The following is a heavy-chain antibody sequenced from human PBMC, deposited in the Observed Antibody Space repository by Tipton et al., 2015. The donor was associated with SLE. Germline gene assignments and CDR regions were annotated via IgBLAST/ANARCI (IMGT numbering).Heavy chain of an antibody. Sequence: TLSLTCTVSGYSISSGYYWSWIRQPPGKGLEWIGEINHSGSTNYNPSLKSRVTISVDTSKNQFSLKLSSVTAADTAVYYCARGLVGGGGFDFWGQGTLVTVSS. CDR1: GYSISSGYY. J-gene: IGHJ4*02. CDR3: ARGLVGGGGFDF. CDR2: INHSGST. D-gene: IGHD3-16*01. V-gene: IGHV4-38-2*02.